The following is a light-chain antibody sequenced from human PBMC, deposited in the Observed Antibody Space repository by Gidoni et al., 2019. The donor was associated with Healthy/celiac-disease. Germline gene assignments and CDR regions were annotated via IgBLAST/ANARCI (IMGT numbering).Light chain of an antibody. CDR3: QQFNSYPRT. CDR2: DAS. Sequence: AIQLTPSPSSLSASVGDRVTITCRASQGISSALAWYQQKPGKAPKLLIYDASSLESGVPSRFSGSGSGTDFTLTISSLQPEDVATYYCQQFNSYPRTFGQGTKVEIK. J-gene: IGKJ1*01. V-gene: IGKV1-13*02. CDR1: QGISSA.